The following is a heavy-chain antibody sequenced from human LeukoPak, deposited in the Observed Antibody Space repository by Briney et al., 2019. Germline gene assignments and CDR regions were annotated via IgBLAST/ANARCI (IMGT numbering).Heavy chain of an antibody. D-gene: IGHD1-26*01. CDR2: IYTSGST. V-gene: IGHV4-4*07. CDR1: GGSISSYY. CDR3: ARVHIVGAARGAFDI. J-gene: IGHJ3*02. Sequence: SETLSLTCTVSGGSISSYYWSWIRQPAGQGLEWIGRIYTSGSTNYNPSLKSRVTISVDTSKNQFSLKLSSVTAADTAVYYCARVHIVGAARGAFDICGQGTMVTVSS.